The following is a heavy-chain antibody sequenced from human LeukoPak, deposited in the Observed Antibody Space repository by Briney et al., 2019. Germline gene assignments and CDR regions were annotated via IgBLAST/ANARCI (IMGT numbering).Heavy chain of an antibody. CDR1: GGSFSGYY. V-gene: IGHV4-34*01. J-gene: IGHJ6*03. Sequence: SETLSLTCAVYGGSFSGYYWSWIRQPPGKGLEWIGEINHSGTTNYNPSLKSRVTISVDTSKNQFSLKLSSVTAADTAVYYCARKVTTYYYYMDVWGKGTTVTVSS. CDR3: ARKVTTYYYYMDV. D-gene: IGHD4-11*01. CDR2: INHSGTT.